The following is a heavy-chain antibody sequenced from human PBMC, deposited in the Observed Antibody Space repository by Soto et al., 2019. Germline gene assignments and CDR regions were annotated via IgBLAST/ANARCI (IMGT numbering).Heavy chain of an antibody. CDR1: GFTFSSYS. D-gene: IGHD3-22*01. V-gene: IGHV3-48*02. CDR2: ISSSSSTI. CDR3: ARSNYYDSSGYYKPIYYFDY. Sequence: GGSLRLSCAASGFTFSSYSMNWVRQSPGKGLEWVSYISSSSSTIYYADSVKGRFTISRDNAKNSLYLQMNSLRDEDTAVYYCARSNYYDSSGYYKPIYYFDYWGQGTLVTVSS. J-gene: IGHJ4*02.